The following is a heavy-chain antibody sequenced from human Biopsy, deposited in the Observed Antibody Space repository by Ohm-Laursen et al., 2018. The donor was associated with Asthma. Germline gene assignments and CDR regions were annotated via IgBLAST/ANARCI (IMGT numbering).Heavy chain of an antibody. CDR2: INAGDGNT. D-gene: IGHD3-9*01. J-gene: IGHJ3*02. CDR3: ARTYFDFLTGQVHDAFAM. V-gene: IGHV1-3*01. CDR1: GYTFIHFA. Sequence: ASVKVSCKASGYTFIHFAIHWVRQAPGQRLEWMGWINAGDGNTKYSQKLQGRVTITRDTSASTAYMDLRSLRSEDTAMYYCARTYFDFLTGQVHDAFAMWGQGTMVTVSS.